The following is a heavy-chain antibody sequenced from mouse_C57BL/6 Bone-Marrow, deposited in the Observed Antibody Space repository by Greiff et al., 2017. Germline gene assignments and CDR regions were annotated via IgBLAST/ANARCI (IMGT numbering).Heavy chain of an antibody. CDR1: GFNIKDYY. Sequence: VQLQQSGAELVKPGASVKLSCTASGFNIKDYYMHWVKQRTEQGLEWIGRIDPEAGETKYAPKFQGKATITAYTSSITAYLQLSSLTSEDTAVYYCARRYYGNYAWFAYWGQGTLVTVSA. J-gene: IGHJ3*01. CDR3: ARRYYGNYAWFAY. V-gene: IGHV14-2*01. CDR2: IDPEAGET. D-gene: IGHD2-1*01.